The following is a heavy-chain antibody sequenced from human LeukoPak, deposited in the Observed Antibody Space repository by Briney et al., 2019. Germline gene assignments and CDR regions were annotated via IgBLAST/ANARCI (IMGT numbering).Heavy chain of an antibody. CDR1: GGSISSYY. D-gene: IGHD2/OR15-2a*01. CDR2: IYHSGST. Sequence: SETLSLTCTVSGGSISSYYWSWIRQPPGKGLEWIGEIYHSGSTNYNPSLKSRVTISVDKSKNQFSLKLSSVTAADTAVYYCARVGGAFYAHFDFWGQGTLVTVSS. J-gene: IGHJ4*02. CDR3: ARVGGAFYAHFDF. V-gene: IGHV4-59*12.